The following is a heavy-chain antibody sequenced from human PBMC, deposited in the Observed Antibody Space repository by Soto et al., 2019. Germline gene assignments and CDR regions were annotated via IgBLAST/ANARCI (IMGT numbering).Heavy chain of an antibody. D-gene: IGHD3-3*01. CDR3: ARGPYYDFWSGYYEPPYYYYYGMDV. V-gene: IGHV3-48*03. CDR2: ISSSGYTV. Sequence: GGSLRLSCAASRFTFSTYEMNWVRQAPGKGLEWVSYISSSGYTVYYADSVKGRFTISRDNSKNTLYLQMNSLRAEDTAVYYCARGPYYDFWSGYYEPPYYYYYGMDVWGQGTTVTVSS. CDR1: RFTFSTYE. J-gene: IGHJ6*02.